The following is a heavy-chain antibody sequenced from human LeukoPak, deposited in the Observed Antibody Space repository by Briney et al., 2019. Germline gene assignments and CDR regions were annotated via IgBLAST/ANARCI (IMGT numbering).Heavy chain of an antibody. J-gene: IGHJ4*02. V-gene: IGHV4-4*02. CDR3: ARETSLAGFASGLGFNY. D-gene: IGHD6-19*01. CDR1: GGSIGIGYW. CDR2: IHHSGTT. Sequence: SGTLTLTCAVSGGSIGIGYWWSWVRQPPGKGLEWIGEIHHSGTTHYNPSLKSRVTISVDKSKNQFSLDLTSVTAADTATYYCARETSLAGFASGLGFNYWGQGILVTVSS.